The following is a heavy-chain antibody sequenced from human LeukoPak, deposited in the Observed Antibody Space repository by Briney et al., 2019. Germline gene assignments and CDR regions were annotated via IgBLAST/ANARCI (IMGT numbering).Heavy chain of an antibody. V-gene: IGHV3-23*01. CDR1: GFTFSSYA. Sequence: GGSLRLSCAGSGFTFSSYAMSWVRQAPGKGPEWVSAISDTGAATYDADSVKGRFTISRDNSRSTLYLQMNSLRAEDTALYYCAKDTSIGRYCTNGVCSPFDYWGQGTLVTVSS. CDR2: ISDTGAAT. J-gene: IGHJ4*02. D-gene: IGHD2-8*01. CDR3: AKDTSIGRYCTNGVCSPFDY.